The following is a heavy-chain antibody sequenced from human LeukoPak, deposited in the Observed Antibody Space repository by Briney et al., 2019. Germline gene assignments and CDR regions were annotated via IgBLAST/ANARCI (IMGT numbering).Heavy chain of an antibody. J-gene: IGHJ4*02. CDR2: ISAYNGNT. Sequence: ASVKVSCKASGYTFTSYGISWVRQAPGQGLEWMGWISAYNGNTKYAQKLQGRVTMTTDTSTSTAYMELRSLRSDDTAVYYCARARRGVEMATIFDFWGQGTLVTVSS. D-gene: IGHD5-24*01. CDR1: GYTFTSYG. CDR3: ARARRGVEMATIFDF. V-gene: IGHV1-18*01.